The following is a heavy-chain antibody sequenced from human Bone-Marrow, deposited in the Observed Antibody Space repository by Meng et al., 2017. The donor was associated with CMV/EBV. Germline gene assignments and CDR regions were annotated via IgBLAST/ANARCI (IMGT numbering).Heavy chain of an antibody. J-gene: IGHJ4*02. CDR3: ARGYCSSTSFYPRSLMKRSFDY. V-gene: IGHV1-69*02. CDR1: GCTFSSYT. CDR2: IIPILGIA. D-gene: IGHD2-2*01. Sequence: SVKVSCKASGCTFSSYTISWVRQAPGQGLEWMGRIIPILGIANYAQKFQGRVTITADKSTSTAYMELSSLRSEDTAVYYCARGYCSSTSFYPRSLMKRSFDYWGQGTLVTVSS.